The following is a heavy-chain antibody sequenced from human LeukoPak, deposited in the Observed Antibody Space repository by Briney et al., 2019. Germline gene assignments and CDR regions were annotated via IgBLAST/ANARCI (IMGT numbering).Heavy chain of an antibody. V-gene: IGHV4-59*01. CDR3: ARDALGYSWFDP. Sequence: PSETLSLTCTVSGGSISSYYWSWIRQPPGKGLERIGYIYYSGSTNYNPSLKSRVTISVDTSKNQFSLKLSSVTAADTAVYYCARDALGYSWFDPWGQGTLVTVSS. CDR2: IYYSGST. J-gene: IGHJ5*02. D-gene: IGHD2-15*01. CDR1: GGSISSYY.